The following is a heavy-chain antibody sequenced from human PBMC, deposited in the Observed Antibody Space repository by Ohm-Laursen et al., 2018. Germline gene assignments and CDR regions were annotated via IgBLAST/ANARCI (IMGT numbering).Heavy chain of an antibody. CDR1: EFTFRTYG. Sequence: SLRLSCAVSEFTFRTYGMNWVRQAPGKGLEWVALIRSDESHKYYADSVKGRFTISRDNSKNTLYLQMDSLRVEDTAVYYCARDLAKDRYFDYWGQGTLVTVSS. J-gene: IGHJ4*02. V-gene: IGHV3-33*01. CDR2: IRSDESHK. CDR3: ARDLAKDRYFDY.